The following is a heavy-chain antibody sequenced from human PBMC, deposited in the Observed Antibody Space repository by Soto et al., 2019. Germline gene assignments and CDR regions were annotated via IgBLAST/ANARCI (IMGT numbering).Heavy chain of an antibody. J-gene: IGHJ6*02. D-gene: IGHD2-2*01. CDR3: ARLAYPGQNYYYGMDV. Sequence: GESLKISCKGSGYSFTSYWISWVRQMPGKGLGWMGRIDPSDSCTNYSPSFQGHVTISADKSISTAYLQWSSLKASDTATYYCARLAYPGQNYYYGMDVWGQGTTVTVSS. CDR2: IDPSDSCT. V-gene: IGHV5-10-1*01. CDR1: GYSFTSYW.